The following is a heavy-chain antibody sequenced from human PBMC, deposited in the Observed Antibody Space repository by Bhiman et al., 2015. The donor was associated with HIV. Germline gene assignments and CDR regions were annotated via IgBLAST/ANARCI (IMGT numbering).Heavy chain of an antibody. CDR2: TSYDGSNK. J-gene: IGHJ3*02. CDR3: AKSGLFVLVVYAPDVLDI. Sequence: QVQLVESGGGVVQPGRSLRLSCAASGFSFSSYAMHWVRQSPGKGLEWVAVTSYDGSNKYYADSVKGRFTISRDNSKNMVYLQMNSLRAEDTAVYYCAKSGLFVLVVYAPDVLDIWGQGDNGHRLF. V-gene: IGHV3-30*18. CDR1: GFSFSSYA. D-gene: IGHD2-8*02.